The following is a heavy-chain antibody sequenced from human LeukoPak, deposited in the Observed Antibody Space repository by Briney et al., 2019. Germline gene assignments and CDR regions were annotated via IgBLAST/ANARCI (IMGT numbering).Heavy chain of an antibody. Sequence: GASLKISCKGSGYSFTSYWICCVRQMPGKGLEWMGIIYPGDSDTRYSPSFQGQVTISADKSINTAYLQWSSLMASATAIYYCPRRPTNRGSSYYFDYWGQGTLVTVSS. J-gene: IGHJ4*02. V-gene: IGHV5-51*01. CDR2: IYPGDSDT. CDR1: GYSFTSYW. D-gene: IGHD1-26*01. CDR3: PRRPTNRGSSYYFDY.